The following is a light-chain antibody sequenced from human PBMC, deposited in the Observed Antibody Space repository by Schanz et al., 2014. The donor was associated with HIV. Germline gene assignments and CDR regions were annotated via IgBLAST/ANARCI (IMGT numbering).Light chain of an antibody. CDR3: CSYAGSSTLGVV. J-gene: IGLJ2*01. CDR1: SSDVGGFYY. Sequence: QSALTQPASVSGSPGQSITISCTGTSSDVGGFYYVSWYQQHPGKAPKLMIYDVRHRPSGVPDRFSGSKSGNTASLTVSGLQAEDEADYYCCSYAGSSTLGVVFGGGTKLTVL. V-gene: IGLV2-14*03. CDR2: DVR.